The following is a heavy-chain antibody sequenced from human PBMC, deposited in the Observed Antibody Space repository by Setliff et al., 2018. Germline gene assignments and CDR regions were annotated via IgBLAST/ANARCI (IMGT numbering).Heavy chain of an antibody. CDR1: GYILSSYG. V-gene: IGHV1-18*01. Sequence: ASVKVSCKGSGYILSSYGISWVRQAPGQGLEWMGWISPYNGVTNYAQRFQGRVTMTTDTSTSAAYMALRSLRSDDTAVYYCAISSLSICSGGTCPNAFDVWCQGTMVTVS. CDR2: ISPYNGVT. D-gene: IGHD2-15*01. CDR3: AISSLSICSGGTCPNAFDV. J-gene: IGHJ3*01.